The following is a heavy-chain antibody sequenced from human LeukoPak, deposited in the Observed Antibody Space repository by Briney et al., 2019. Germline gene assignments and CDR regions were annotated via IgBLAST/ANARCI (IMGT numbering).Heavy chain of an antibody. CDR2: IYYSGST. CDR3: ARDGPDILTGYYFFDY. D-gene: IGHD3-9*01. Sequence: SQTLSLTCIVSGGSISSGDYYWSWIRQPPGTGLEWIGYIYYSGSTYYNPSLKSRVTISVDTSKNQFSLKLSSVTAADTAVYYCARDGPDILTGYYFFDYWGQGTLVTVSS. J-gene: IGHJ4*02. CDR1: GGSISSGDYY. V-gene: IGHV4-30-4*01.